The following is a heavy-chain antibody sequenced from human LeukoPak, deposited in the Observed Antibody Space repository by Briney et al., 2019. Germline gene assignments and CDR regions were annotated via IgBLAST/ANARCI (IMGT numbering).Heavy chain of an antibody. CDR2: IIPIFGTA. J-gene: IGHJ4*02. Sequence: ASVKVSCKASGGTFSSYAISWVRQAPGQGLEWMGGIIPIFGTANYAQKFQGRVTITTDESTSTAYMELSSLRSEDTAVYFCARVPPDCSSTSCYSYWGQGTLVTVFS. CDR1: GGTFSSYA. D-gene: IGHD2-2*02. V-gene: IGHV1-69*05. CDR3: ARVPPDCSSTSCYSY.